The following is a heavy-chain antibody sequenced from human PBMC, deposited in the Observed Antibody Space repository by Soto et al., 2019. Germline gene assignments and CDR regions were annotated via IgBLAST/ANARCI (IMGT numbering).Heavy chain of an antibody. J-gene: IGHJ4*02. D-gene: IGHD3-10*01. CDR1: GFTFSSYG. CDR2: ISYDGSNK. Sequence: QVQLVESGGGVVQPGRSLRLSCAASGFTFSSYGMHWVRKAPGKGLEWVAVISYDGSNKYYADSVKGRFTISRDNSKNTLYLQMNSLRAEDTAVYYCAKGGSDSVEYYFDYWGQGTLVTVSS. V-gene: IGHV3-30*18. CDR3: AKGGSDSVEYYFDY.